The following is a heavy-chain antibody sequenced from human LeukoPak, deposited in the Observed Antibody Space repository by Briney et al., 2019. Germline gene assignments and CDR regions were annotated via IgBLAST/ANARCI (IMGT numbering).Heavy chain of an antibody. D-gene: IGHD2-2*01. CDR1: GFTFSSYS. Sequence: PGGSLRLSCAASGFTFSSYSMNWVRQAPGKGLEWVANIKQDGSEKYYVDSVKGRFTISRDNAKNSLYLQMDSLRAEDTAVYYCARDKVDIDYWGQGTLVTVSS. V-gene: IGHV3-7*01. CDR3: ARDKVDIDY. J-gene: IGHJ4*02. CDR2: IKQDGSEK.